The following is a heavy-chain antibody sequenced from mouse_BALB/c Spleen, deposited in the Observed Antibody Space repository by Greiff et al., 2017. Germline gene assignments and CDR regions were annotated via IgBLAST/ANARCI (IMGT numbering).Heavy chain of an antibody. V-gene: IGHV5-6-3*01. CDR2: INSNGGST. CDR3: ARVYGNYYYFDY. Sequence: DVKLQESGGGLVQPGGSLKLSCAASGFTFSSYGMSWVRQTPDKRLELVATINSNGGSTYYPDSVKGRLTISRDNAKNTLYLQMSSLKSEDTAMYYCARVYGNYYYFDYWGQGTTLTVSS. D-gene: IGHD2-1*01. CDR1: GFTFSSYG. J-gene: IGHJ2*01.